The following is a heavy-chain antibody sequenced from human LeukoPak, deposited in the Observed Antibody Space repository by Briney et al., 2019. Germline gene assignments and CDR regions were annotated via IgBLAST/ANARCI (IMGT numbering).Heavy chain of an antibody. CDR3: ARGTNYGGNSLSRFDP. D-gene: IGHD4-23*01. J-gene: IGHJ5*02. Sequence: ASVKVSCKASGYTFTGYYMHWVRQAPGQGLEWMGWINPNSGNTGYAQKFQGRVTITRNTSISTAYMELSSLRSEDTAVYYCARGTNYGGNSLSRFDPWGQGTLVTVSS. CDR1: GYTFTGYY. CDR2: INPNSGNT. V-gene: IGHV1-8*03.